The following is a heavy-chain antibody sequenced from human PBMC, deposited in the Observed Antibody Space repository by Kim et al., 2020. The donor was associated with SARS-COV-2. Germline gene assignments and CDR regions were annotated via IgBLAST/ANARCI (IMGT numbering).Heavy chain of an antibody. D-gene: IGHD3-3*01. CDR1: GGSISSSSYY. CDR2: IYYSGST. V-gene: IGHV4-39*01. J-gene: IGHJ5*02. Sequence: SETLSLTCTVSGGSISSSSYYWGWIRQPPGKGLEWIGSIYYSGSTYYNPSLKSRVTISVDTSKNQFSLKLSSVTAADTAVYYCARLQVLRFLEWLPLAWFGPWGQGTLVTVSS. CDR3: ARLQVLRFLEWLPLAWFGP.